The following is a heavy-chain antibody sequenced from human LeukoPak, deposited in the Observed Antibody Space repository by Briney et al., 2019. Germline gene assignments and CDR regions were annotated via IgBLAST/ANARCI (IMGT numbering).Heavy chain of an antibody. J-gene: IGHJ4*02. CDR2: TNPDGSDK. CDR1: GLTFNTYW. Sequence: GGSLRLSCAASGLTFNTYWMNWVRQAPGKGLEWVANTNPDGSDKYYADSVKGRFTISRDNGNNFLYLEMRSLRAEDMAVYYCARADSYGYGTNYWGQGTLVTVSS. CDR3: ARADSYGYGTNY. V-gene: IGHV3-7*01. D-gene: IGHD5-18*01.